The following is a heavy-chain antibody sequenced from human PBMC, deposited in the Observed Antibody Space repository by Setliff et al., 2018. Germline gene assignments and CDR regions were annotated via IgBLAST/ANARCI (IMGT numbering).Heavy chain of an antibody. CDR2: IDWDDDK. CDR3: ARISASSSHFDY. V-gene: IGHV2-70*04. Sequence: SGPTLVEPPQTLTLTCTFSGFSLNTSGMRVSWIRQPPGKALEWLARIDWDDDKFYSTSLKTRLTISKDTSKKQVVLTMTNMDPVDTATYYCARISASSSHFDYWGPGTLVTVSS. CDR1: GFSLNTSGMR. J-gene: IGHJ4*02. D-gene: IGHD6-13*01.